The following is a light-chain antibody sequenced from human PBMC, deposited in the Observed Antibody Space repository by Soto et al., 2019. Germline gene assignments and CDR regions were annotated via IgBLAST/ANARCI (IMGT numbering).Light chain of an antibody. Sequence: EIVLTQSPGTLSLSPGERATLSCRASQSVSSSYLGWYQQKPGQAPRLLIYGASSRATGIPDRFSGSGSGTDFSLTISRXEPEDFAVYYCQQYGSSPLTFGGGTKVDTK. CDR2: GAS. J-gene: IGKJ4*01. CDR1: QSVSSSY. V-gene: IGKV3-20*01. CDR3: QQYGSSPLT.